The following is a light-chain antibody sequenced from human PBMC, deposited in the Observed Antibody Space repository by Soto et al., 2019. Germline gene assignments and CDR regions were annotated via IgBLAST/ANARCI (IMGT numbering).Light chain of an antibody. Sequence: EIVLTQSPGTLSLSPGERATLSCRASQSVSSSYLAWYQQKPGQAPRLLIYGASSRATGIPDRFSGSGSGTDFTLTISRLEPEDFAVYYCQQYDSSPLTFGGGTKVGIK. CDR2: GAS. CDR1: QSVSSSY. CDR3: QQYDSSPLT. J-gene: IGKJ4*01. V-gene: IGKV3-20*01.